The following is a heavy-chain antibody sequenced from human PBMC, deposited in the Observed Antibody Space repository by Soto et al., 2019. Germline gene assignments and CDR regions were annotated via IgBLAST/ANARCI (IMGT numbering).Heavy chain of an antibody. CDR1: GFTFSGHA. CDR3: ARDGQSLAPYALDV. J-gene: IGHJ6*02. CDR2: IWYDGSNK. V-gene: IGHV3-33*01. D-gene: IGHD6-19*01. Sequence: QVQVVESGGGVDQPGRSLRLSCTVSGFTFSGHAMHWVRQAPGKGLEWVAQIWYDGSNKYYADSVKGRFTISRDNSKNILYVQMDSLRVDDTAVYYCARDGQSLAPYALDVWGQGTSVTVSS.